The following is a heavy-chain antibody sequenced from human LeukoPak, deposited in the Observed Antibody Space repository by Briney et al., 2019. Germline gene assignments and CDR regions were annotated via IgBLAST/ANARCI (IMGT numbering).Heavy chain of an antibody. CDR3: AKAPVATLVRSSGWSHPYYFVY. CDR1: GFTFSSYA. V-gene: IGHV3-23*01. Sequence: GSLPLSCAASGFTFSSYAMSWVRPAPGKGREWVSAINCSGGSTYYTDSVKGRLTISRDNSKKTLYLQMNSLRAEDTAVYYCAKAPVATLVRSSGWSHPYYFVYWGQGTLVTVSS. CDR2: INCSGGST. D-gene: IGHD6-19*01. J-gene: IGHJ4*02.